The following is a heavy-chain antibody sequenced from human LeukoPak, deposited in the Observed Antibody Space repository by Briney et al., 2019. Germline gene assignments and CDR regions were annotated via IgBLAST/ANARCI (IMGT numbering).Heavy chain of an antibody. CDR2: INHSGST. V-gene: IGHV4-34*01. J-gene: IGHJ4*02. CDR3: ARGRKDPYSYGRTYFDY. CDR1: GGSFSGYY. D-gene: IGHD5-18*01. Sequence: SETLSLTCAVDGGSFSGYYWSWIRQPPGKGLEWIGEINHSGSTNYNPSLKSRVTISVDTSKNQFSLKLSSVTAADTAVYYCARGRKDPYSYGRTYFDYWGQGTLVTVSS.